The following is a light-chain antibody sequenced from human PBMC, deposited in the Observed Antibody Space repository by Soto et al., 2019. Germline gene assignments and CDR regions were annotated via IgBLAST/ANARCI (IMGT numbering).Light chain of an antibody. J-gene: IGKJ2*01. Sequence: DIVMTQSPDSLAVSLGERATINCKSSQTLLYSANTKNYLVWYQQKPGQPPKLLISCASTRESGVPDRFSGSVSGTDFNLNISSLQAEDVAVYYCQQYYTTPYTLVQGTKLEIK. CDR1: QTLLYSANTKNY. CDR2: CAS. CDR3: QQYYTTPYT. V-gene: IGKV4-1*01.